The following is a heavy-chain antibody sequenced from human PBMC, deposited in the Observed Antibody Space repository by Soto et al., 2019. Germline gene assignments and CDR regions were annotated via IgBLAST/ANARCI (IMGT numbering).Heavy chain of an antibody. V-gene: IGHV3-23*01. Sequence: GGFLRLSCAASGFIFSNYAMTWVRQTPGKGLEWVSTIGGAGTFYGDSVKGRFTISRDDFQNTLYLQMNSLRVEDTAVYYCAKGTTTLDYWGLGTLVNVSS. J-gene: IGHJ4*02. D-gene: IGHD2-2*01. CDR3: AKGTTTLDY. CDR2: IGGAGT. CDR1: GFIFSNYA.